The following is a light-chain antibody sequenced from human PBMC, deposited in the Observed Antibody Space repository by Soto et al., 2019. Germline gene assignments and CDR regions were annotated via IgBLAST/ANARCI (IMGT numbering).Light chain of an antibody. Sequence: VLTQSPGTLSLSPGERATLSCRASPGLTSNFLAWSQQKPGQAPSLLIYGASNRASGVPDRFSGGGSGTDFTLPISSREPEDFAVYFCQQEVTAPRTFGQGTKGDSK. CDR2: GAS. CDR3: QQEVTAPRT. CDR1: PGLTSNF. J-gene: IGKJ1*01. V-gene: IGKV3-20*01.